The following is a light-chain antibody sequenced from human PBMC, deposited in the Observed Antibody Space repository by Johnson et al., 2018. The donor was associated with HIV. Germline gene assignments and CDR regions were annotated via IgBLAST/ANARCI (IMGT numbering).Light chain of an antibody. CDR1: STNIGNNY. Sequence: QSVLKQPPSVSAAPGQKVTISCSGSSTNIGNNYVSWYQQLPGTAPKLLIYEKNKRPSGIPDRFSASKSGTSATLDITGLQTGDEADYYCATWDSSLGAHYVFGTGTKVTVL. CDR3: ATWDSSLGAHYV. J-gene: IGLJ1*01. V-gene: IGLV1-51*02. CDR2: EKN.